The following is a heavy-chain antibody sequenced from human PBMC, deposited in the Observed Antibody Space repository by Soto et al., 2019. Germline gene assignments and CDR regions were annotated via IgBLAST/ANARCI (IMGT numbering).Heavy chain of an antibody. CDR1: GSTFSSYA. D-gene: IGHD3-3*01. V-gene: IGHV1-69*06. Sequence: QVQLVQSGAEVKKPGSSVKVSCKASGSTFSSYAISWVRQAPGQGLEWMGGIIPIFGTATYAQKFQGRVTITADKSTSTANMELSSLRSDDTAVYYCARVEIFGVVIEPNYFDYWGQGTLVTVSS. J-gene: IGHJ4*02. CDR3: ARVEIFGVVIEPNYFDY. CDR2: IIPIFGTA.